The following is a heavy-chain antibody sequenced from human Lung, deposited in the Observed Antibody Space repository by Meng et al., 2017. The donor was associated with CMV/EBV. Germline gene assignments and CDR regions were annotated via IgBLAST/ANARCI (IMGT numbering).Heavy chain of an antibody. D-gene: IGHD2-2*01. CDR1: GFTFSNAW. CDR2: IKSKTDGGTT. J-gene: IGHJ4*02. Sequence: GGSLRLSCAASGFTFSNAWMSWVRQAPGKGLEWVGRIKSKTDGGTTDYAAPVKGRFTISRDDSKNTLYLQMNSLKTEDTAVYYCTTDEYCSSTSCYPPFEYWGQGTXVTVYS. CDR3: TTDEYCSSTSCYPPFEY. V-gene: IGHV3-15*01.